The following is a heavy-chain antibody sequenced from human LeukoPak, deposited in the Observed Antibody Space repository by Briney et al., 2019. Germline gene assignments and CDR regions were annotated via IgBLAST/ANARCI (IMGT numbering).Heavy chain of an antibody. V-gene: IGHV3-21*01. J-gene: IGHJ4*02. D-gene: IGHD2-15*01. CDR3: AREGDIYCSGGSCHPPDY. Sequence: GGSLRLSCAASGLTFSSYSMNWVRQAPGKGLEWVSSISSSGSYIYYADSVKGRFTISRDNAKNSLYLQMNSLRAEDTAVYYCAREGDIYCSGGSCHPPDYWGQGTLVTVSS. CDR1: GLTFSSYS. CDR2: ISSSGSYI.